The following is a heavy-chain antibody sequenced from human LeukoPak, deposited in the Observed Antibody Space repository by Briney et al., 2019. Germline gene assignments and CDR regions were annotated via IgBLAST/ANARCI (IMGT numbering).Heavy chain of an antibody. CDR2: INHSGST. CDR3: ARGPYYYDSSGYYYYYYYYMDV. J-gene: IGHJ6*03. CDR1: GGSFSGYY. V-gene: IGHV4-34*01. Sequence: NPSETLSLTCAVYGGSFSGYYWSWIRQPPGKGLEWIGEINHSGSTNYNPSLKSRVTISVDTSKNQFSLKLSSVTAADTAVYYCARGPYYYDSSGYYYYYYYYMDVWGKGTTVTVS. D-gene: IGHD3-22*01.